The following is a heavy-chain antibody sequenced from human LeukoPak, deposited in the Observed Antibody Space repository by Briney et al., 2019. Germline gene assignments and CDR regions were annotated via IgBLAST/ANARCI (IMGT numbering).Heavy chain of an antibody. CDR1: GFNVSNNY. CDR3: AKDFTLTADIVVVPAAVDY. CDR2: IYSSGST. Sequence: GGSLRLSCAASGFNVSNNYMTWVRQAPGKGLEWVSLIYSSGSTYYADSVKGRFTISRDNSKNTLYLQMNSLRAEDTAVYYCAKDFTLTADIVVVPAAVDYWGQGTLVTVSS. J-gene: IGHJ4*02. D-gene: IGHD2-2*01. V-gene: IGHV3-53*01.